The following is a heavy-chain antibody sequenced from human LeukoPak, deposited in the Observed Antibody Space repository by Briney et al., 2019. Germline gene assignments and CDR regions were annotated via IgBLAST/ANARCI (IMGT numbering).Heavy chain of an antibody. D-gene: IGHD3-3*01. CDR1: GFTLSGSA. CDR3: TSSIRFLEWLFWY. CDR2: IRSKANNHAT. J-gene: IGHJ4*02. V-gene: IGHV3-73*01. Sequence: PGGCRRLSWAAAGFTLSGSAMHWVRQASGKGRGWVGRIRSKANNHATAYRASVKGRFTISRDDSKNTAYLQMNSLKTEDTAVYYCTSSIRFLEWLFWYWGQGTLVTVSS.